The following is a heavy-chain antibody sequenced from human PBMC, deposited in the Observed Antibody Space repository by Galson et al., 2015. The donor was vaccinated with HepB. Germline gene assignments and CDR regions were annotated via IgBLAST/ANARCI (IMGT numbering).Heavy chain of an antibody. J-gene: IGHJ4*02. V-gene: IGHV3-30*18. CDR3: AKDSGYSQPYFDH. Sequence: SLRLSCAASGFSFSYYGMHWVRQAPGKGLERVASISYDGSDKNYADSVKGRFTLSRDTSKNTLFLQMSSLRAEDTAVYYCAKDSGYSQPYFDHWGQGTLVTVSS. D-gene: IGHD3-22*01. CDR2: ISYDGSDK. CDR1: GFSFSYYG.